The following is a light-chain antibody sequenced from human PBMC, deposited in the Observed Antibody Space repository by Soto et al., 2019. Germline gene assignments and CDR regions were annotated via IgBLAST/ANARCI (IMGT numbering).Light chain of an antibody. V-gene: IGLV2-14*01. Sequence: QSVLTQPASVSGSPGQSITISCTGTSSDVGGYNYVSWYQHHPGEAPKLMIYEVINRPSGVSNRFSGSKSGNTASLTISGLQTEDEADYYCSSYTTSSTVVLGGGTKLPVL. CDR3: SSYTTSSTVV. CDR1: SSDVGGYNY. J-gene: IGLJ2*01. CDR2: EVI.